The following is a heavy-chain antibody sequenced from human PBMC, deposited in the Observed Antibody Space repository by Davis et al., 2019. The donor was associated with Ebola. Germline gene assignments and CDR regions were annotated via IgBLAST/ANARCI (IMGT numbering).Heavy chain of an antibody. Sequence: ASVKVSCKASGYTFTNYAVTWVRQAPGQGLEWMGWISTNTGNPTYAQGFTGRFVFSLDTSVSTAYLQITSLKAEDTAVYYCARSSYTWYFSGMDVWGKGTTVTVSS. V-gene: IGHV7-4-1*02. CDR2: ISTNTGNP. CDR1: GYTFTNYA. D-gene: IGHD2-2*01. J-gene: IGHJ6*04. CDR3: ARSSYTWYFSGMDV.